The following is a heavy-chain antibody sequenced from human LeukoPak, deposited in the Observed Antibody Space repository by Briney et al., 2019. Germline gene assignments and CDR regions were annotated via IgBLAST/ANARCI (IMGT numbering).Heavy chain of an antibody. Sequence: ALVKVSCRASGYTFTSYGISWERQAPGQGLEWMGWISAYNGNTNYAQKFQGRVTITADESTSTAYMELSSLRSEDTAVYYCARDHHYSSSWYNWFDPWGQGTLVTVSS. CDR2: ISAYNGNT. CDR1: GYTFTSYG. J-gene: IGHJ5*02. V-gene: IGHV1-18*01. D-gene: IGHD6-13*01. CDR3: ARDHHYSSSWYNWFDP.